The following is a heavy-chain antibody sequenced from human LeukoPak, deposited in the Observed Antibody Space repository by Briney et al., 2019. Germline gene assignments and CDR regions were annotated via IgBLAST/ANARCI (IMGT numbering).Heavy chain of an antibody. D-gene: IGHD6-13*01. Sequence: GGSLRLSCAASGFTFSSYGMHWVRQAPGKGLEWVAFIWYDGSNKFYVDSVKGRFTISRDNSKNTLYLQMNSLRAEDTAVYYCAKDWGYSSSQGYYFDYWGQGTLVTVSS. CDR1: GFTFSSYG. CDR2: IWYDGSNK. CDR3: AKDWGYSSSQGYYFDY. V-gene: IGHV3-30*02. J-gene: IGHJ4*02.